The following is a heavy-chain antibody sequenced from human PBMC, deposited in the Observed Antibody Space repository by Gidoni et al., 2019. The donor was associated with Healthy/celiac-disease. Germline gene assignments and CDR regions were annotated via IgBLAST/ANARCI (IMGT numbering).Heavy chain of an antibody. V-gene: IGHV3-13*04. CDR1: GFTFSSSD. Sequence: EVQLVESGGGLVQPGGSLRLSCAASGFTFSSSDMHWVRQATGKGLEWVSAIGTAGDTYYPGSVKGRFTISRENAKNSLYLQMNSLRAGDTAVYYCARGPPHYYYGMDVWGQGTTVTVSS. CDR2: IGTAGDT. J-gene: IGHJ6*02. CDR3: ARGPPHYYYGMDV.